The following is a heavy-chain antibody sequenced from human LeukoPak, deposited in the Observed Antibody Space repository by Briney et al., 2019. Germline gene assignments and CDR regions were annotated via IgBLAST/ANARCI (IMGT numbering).Heavy chain of an antibody. CDR2: TNADESTT. V-gene: IGHV3-74*01. D-gene: IGHD6-6*01. J-gene: IGHJ6*02. CDR3: ARGSSATGDYTMDV. Sequence: PGGSLRLSCAASGFTFSRHWMHWVRQAPGKGLVRVSRTNADESTTGYADSVKGRFTLSRDNAKKTLYLQMNSLRAEETAVYYCARGSSATGDYTMDVWGQGTTVTVSS. CDR1: GFTFSRHW.